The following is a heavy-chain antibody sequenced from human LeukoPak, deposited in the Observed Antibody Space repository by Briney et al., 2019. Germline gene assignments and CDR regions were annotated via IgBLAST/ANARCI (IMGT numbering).Heavy chain of an antibody. V-gene: IGHV3-21*01. CDR1: GFTFSSYS. Sequence: GGSLRLSCAASGFTFSSYSMNWVRQAPGKGLEWVSSISSSSSYIYYADSVKGRFTISRDNAKNSLYLQMDSLRAEDTAVYYCARWGLAATTYYFDYWGQGTLVTVSS. J-gene: IGHJ4*02. D-gene: IGHD6-13*01. CDR2: ISSSSSYI. CDR3: ARWGLAATTYYFDY.